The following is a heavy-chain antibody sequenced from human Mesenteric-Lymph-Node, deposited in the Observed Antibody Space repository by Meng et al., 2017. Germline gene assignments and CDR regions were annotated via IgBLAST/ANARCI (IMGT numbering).Heavy chain of an antibody. D-gene: IGHD1-7*01. CDR2: IYSGGST. V-gene: IGHV3-66*01. Sequence: EVQLVESGGGLVQPGGSLRLSCAASGFTVRSNYMSWVRQAPGKGLEWVSVIYSGGSTYYADAVKGRFTISRDNSKNTLYLQMNSLRAEDTAVYYCARAEWNYATYWGQGTLVTVSS. J-gene: IGHJ4*02. CDR1: GFTVRSNY. CDR3: ARAEWNYATY.